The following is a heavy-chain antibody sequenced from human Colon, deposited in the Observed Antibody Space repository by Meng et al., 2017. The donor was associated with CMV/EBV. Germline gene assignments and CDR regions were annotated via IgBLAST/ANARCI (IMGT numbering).Heavy chain of an antibody. D-gene: IGHD6-19*01. CDR2: INQGGGET. CDR1: GFIFSDYW. CDR3: ATGKAVAGKSYYYYGMDL. Sequence: GESLKISCAASGFIFSDYWMSWVRQAPGKGLEWVANINQGGGETYYVDSVKSRFTISRDNAKNSLYLQLNSLRAEDTAVYYCATGKAVAGKSYYYYGMDLWGQGTTVTVSS. V-gene: IGHV3-7*01. J-gene: IGHJ6*02.